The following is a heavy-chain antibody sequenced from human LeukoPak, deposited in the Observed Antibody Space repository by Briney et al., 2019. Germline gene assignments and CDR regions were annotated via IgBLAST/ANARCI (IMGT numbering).Heavy chain of an antibody. Sequence: SETLSLTCAVYGGSFSGYYWSWLRQPPGKGLEWIGEINHSGSTNYNPSLKSRVTISVDTSKNQFSLKLSSVTAADTAVYYCARRTMVYAIRDNWFDPWGQGTLVTVSS. CDR1: GGSFSGYY. CDR2: INHSGST. D-gene: IGHD2-8*01. CDR3: ARRTMVYAIRDNWFDP. J-gene: IGHJ5*02. V-gene: IGHV4-34*01.